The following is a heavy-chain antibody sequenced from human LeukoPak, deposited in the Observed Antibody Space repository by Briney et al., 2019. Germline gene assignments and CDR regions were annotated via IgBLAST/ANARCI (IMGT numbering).Heavy chain of an antibody. J-gene: IGHJ4*02. D-gene: IGHD3-10*01. V-gene: IGHV1-69*04. CDR3: ARDQGYYGSGSQLDLEWY. CDR2: IIPILGIA. Sequence: GASVKVSCKASGGTFSSYAISWVRQAPGQGLEWMGRIIPILGIANYARKFQGRVTITADKSTSTAYMELSSLRSEDTAVYYCARDQGYYGSGSQLDLEWYWGQGTLVTVSS. CDR1: GGTFSSYA.